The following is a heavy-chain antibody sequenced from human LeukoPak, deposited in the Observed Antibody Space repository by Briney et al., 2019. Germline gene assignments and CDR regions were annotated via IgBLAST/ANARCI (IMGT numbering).Heavy chain of an antibody. V-gene: IGHV1-2*02. D-gene: IGHD6-19*01. CDR3: ARDRVLRAVAGTDLESYYYYYMDV. Sequence: ASVKVSCKASGYTFTGYYMHWVRQAPGQGLEWMGWINPNSGGTNYAQKFQGRVTMTRDTSISTAYMELSRLRSDDTAVYYCARDRVLRAVAGTDLESYYYYYMDVWGKGTTVTVSS. J-gene: IGHJ6*03. CDR2: INPNSGGT. CDR1: GYTFTGYY.